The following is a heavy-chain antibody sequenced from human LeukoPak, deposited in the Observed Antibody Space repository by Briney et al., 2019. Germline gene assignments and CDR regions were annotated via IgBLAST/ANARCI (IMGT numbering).Heavy chain of an antibody. CDR1: GGSISSSSYS. J-gene: IGHJ4*02. CDR3: ARHGSGWYYFDY. D-gene: IGHD6-19*01. V-gene: IGHV4-39*01. CDR2: IYYSGST. Sequence: KSSETLSLTCTVSGGSISSSSYSWGWIRQPPGKGLEWIGSIYYSGSTYYNPSLKSRVTISVDTSKNQFSLKLSSVTAADTAVYYCARHGSGWYYFDYWGQGTLVTVSS.